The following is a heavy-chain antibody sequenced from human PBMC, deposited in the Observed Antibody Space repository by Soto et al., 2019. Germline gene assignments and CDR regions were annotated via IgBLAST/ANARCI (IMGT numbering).Heavy chain of an antibody. CDR1: GFSFNDYA. D-gene: IGHD3-22*01. J-gene: IGHJ3*02. CDR2: INDDGDST. CDR3: AKVVVMRAVNDALDI. V-gene: IGHV3-23*01. Sequence: GGSLRLSCAASGFSFNDYAMTWVRQAPRKGLEWVSAINDDGDSTYYADSVKGRFTISRDNSKNTVFLEMNSLRAEDTAAYHCAKVVVMRAVNDALDIWGQGTMVTVSS.